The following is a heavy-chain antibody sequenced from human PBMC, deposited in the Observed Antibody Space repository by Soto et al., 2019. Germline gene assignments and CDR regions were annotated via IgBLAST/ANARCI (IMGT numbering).Heavy chain of an antibody. D-gene: IGHD3-16*01. V-gene: IGHV3-23*01. Sequence: GGSLRLSCEASGFIFSSYAMNWVRQAPGKGLQWVSSITGSSDYTSYIASVKGRFTISRDNSKNTLYLQMNSLRAEDTAVYFCAKEQTTYAHYGLDYWSQGTLVTVSS. J-gene: IGHJ4*02. CDR1: GFIFSSYA. CDR2: ITGSSDYT. CDR3: AKEQTTYAHYGLDY.